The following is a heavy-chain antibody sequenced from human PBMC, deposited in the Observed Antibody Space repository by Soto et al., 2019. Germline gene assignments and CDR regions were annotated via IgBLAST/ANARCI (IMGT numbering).Heavy chain of an antibody. CDR3: ASYTYCSSTSCFFAFDI. J-gene: IGHJ3*02. CDR1: GDSVSSNSAA. V-gene: IGHV6-1*01. D-gene: IGHD2-2*01. Sequence: PAQTLELTCAISGDSVSSNSAAWNWIRQSPSRGLEWLGRTYYRSKWYNDYAVSVKSRITINPDTSKNQFSLQLNSVTPEDTAVYYCASYTYCSSTSCFFAFDIWGQGTMVTVSS. CDR2: TYYRSKWYN.